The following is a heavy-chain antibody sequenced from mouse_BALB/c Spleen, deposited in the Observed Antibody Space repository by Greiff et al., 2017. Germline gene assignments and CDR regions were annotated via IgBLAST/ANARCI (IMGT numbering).Heavy chain of an antibody. Sequence: EVKLMESGGGLVQPGGSRKLSCAASGFTFSDYGMAWVRQAPGKGPEWVAFISNLAYSIYYADTVTGRFTISRENAKNTLYLEMSSLRSEDTAMYYWARGGVRLFDYWGQGTTLTVSS. CDR2: ISNLAYSI. CDR3: ARGGVRLFDY. J-gene: IGHJ2*01. D-gene: IGHD2-14*01. V-gene: IGHV5-15*02. CDR1: GFTFSDYG.